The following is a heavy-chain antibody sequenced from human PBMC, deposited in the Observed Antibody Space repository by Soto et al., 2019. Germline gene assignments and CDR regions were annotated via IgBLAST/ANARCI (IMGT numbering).Heavy chain of an antibody. V-gene: IGHV3-23*01. J-gene: IGHJ3*02. Sequence: EVQLLESGGGLVQPGGSLRLSCAASGFTFSSYAMSWVRQAPGKGLEWVSAISGSGGSTYYADSVKGRFTISRDNSKNTLYLQMNSLRAEDTAVYYCAKNAFAYYDRSGYYPLPAFDIWGQGTMVTVSS. CDR1: GFTFSSYA. D-gene: IGHD3-22*01. CDR3: AKNAFAYYDRSGYYPLPAFDI. CDR2: ISGSGGST.